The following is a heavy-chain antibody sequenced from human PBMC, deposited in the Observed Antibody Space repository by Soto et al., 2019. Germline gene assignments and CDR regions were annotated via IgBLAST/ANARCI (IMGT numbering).Heavy chain of an antibody. V-gene: IGHV3-30-3*01. CDR1: GFTFSSYA. Sequence: PGGSLRLSCAASGFTFSSYAMHWVRQAPGKGLEWVAVISYDGSIGYADSVKGRFTISGDNAKNSLYLQMNSLRAEDTALYYCAKDSQQQLVLAYYGMDVWGQGTTVTVSS. CDR3: AKDSQQQLVLAYYGMDV. CDR2: ISYDGSI. J-gene: IGHJ6*02. D-gene: IGHD6-13*01.